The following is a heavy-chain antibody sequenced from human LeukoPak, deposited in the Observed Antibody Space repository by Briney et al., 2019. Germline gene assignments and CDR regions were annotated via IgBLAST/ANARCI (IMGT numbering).Heavy chain of an antibody. CDR2: IYHSGST. D-gene: IGHD4-17*01. V-gene: IGHV4-30-2*01. CDR3: ARLSLLRGDSYFDY. Sequence: PSETLSLTCAVSGGSISSGGYSWSWIRQPPGKGLEWIGYIYHSGSTYYNPSLKSRVTISVDRSKNQFSLKLSSVTAADTAVYYCARLSLLRGDSYFDYWDQGTLVTVSS. CDR1: GGSISSGGYS. J-gene: IGHJ4*02.